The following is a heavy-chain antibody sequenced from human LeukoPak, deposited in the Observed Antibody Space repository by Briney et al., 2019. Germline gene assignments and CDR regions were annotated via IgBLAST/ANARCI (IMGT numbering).Heavy chain of an antibody. V-gene: IGHV1-18*01. CDR2: ISGYNGNT. CDR3: ARDNYYRSGSFIRWFDP. CDR1: GYTFTSYG. Sequence: ASVKVSCKASGYTFTSYGISWVRQAPGQGLEWMGWISGYNGNTNYAQKLQGRATMTTDTSTSTAYMELRSLRSDDTAVYYCARDNYYRSGSFIRWFDPWGQGTLVTVSS. J-gene: IGHJ5*02. D-gene: IGHD3-10*01.